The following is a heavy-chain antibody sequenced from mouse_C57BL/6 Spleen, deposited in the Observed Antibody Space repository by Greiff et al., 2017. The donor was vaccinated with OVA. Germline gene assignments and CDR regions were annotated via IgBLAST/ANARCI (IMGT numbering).Heavy chain of an antibody. CDR1: GYSFTGYY. D-gene: IGHD1-1*01. V-gene: IGHV1-42*01. J-gene: IGHJ3*01. CDR2: INPSTGGH. CDR3: ARRDYEGAWVAY. Sequence: EVKLVESGPELVKPGASVKISCKASGYSFTGYYMNWVKQSPEKSLEWIGEINPSTGGHTYNQKFKAKAPLTVDKSSSTAYMQLKSLTSEDSAVYDCARRDYEGAWVAYWGQGTLVTVSA.